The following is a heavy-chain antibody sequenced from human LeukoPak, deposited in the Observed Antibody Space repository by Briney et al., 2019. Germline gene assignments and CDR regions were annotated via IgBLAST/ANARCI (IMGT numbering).Heavy chain of an antibody. Sequence: SETLSLTCTVSGGSISSGGYYWSWIRQHPGKGLEWIGYIYYSGSTYYNPSLTSRVTMSLDTSKNQFSLKLSSVTAADTAVYYCARDSGYVGDYWGQGTLVTVSS. CDR3: ARDSGYVGDY. J-gene: IGHJ4*02. CDR1: GGSISSGGYY. CDR2: IYYSGST. D-gene: IGHD5-12*01. V-gene: IGHV4-30-4*08.